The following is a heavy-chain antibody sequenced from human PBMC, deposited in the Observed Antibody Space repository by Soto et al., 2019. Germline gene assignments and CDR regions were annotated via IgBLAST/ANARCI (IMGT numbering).Heavy chain of an antibody. J-gene: IGHJ5*02. CDR3: ARELHYYDSSGYYFSWFGP. CDR2: IYYSGST. CDR1: GGSISSGDYY. D-gene: IGHD3-22*01. V-gene: IGHV4-30-4*01. Sequence: SETLSLTCTVSGGSISSGDYYWSWIRQPPGKGLEWIGYIYYSGSTYYNPSLKSRVTISVDTSKNQFSLKLSSVTAADTAVYYCARELHYYDSSGYYFSWFGPWGQGTLVTVSS.